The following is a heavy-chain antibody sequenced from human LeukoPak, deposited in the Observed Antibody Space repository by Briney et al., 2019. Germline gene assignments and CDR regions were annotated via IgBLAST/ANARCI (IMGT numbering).Heavy chain of an antibody. J-gene: IGHJ4*02. CDR1: GGSISSYY. Sequence: PSETLSLTCTVSGGSISSYYWSWIRQPPGKGLEWIGYIYYSGSTNYNPSLKSRVTISVDTSKNQFSLKLSSVTAADTAVYYCARDSSGFDYWGQGTLVTVSS. D-gene: IGHD3-10*01. CDR2: IYYSGST. CDR3: ARDSSGFDY. V-gene: IGHV4-59*12.